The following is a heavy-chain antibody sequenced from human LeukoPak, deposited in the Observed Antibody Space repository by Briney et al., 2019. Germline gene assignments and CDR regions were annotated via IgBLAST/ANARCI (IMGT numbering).Heavy chain of an antibody. Sequence: PSETLSLTCTVSGGSISSGGYYWSWIHQHPGTGLEWIGYIYYSGSTYYNPSLKSRVTISVDTSKNQFSLKLSSVTAADTAVYYCARGGSYYDILTGYYPDAPPDYWGQGTLVTVSS. D-gene: IGHD3-9*01. CDR1: GGSISSGGYY. J-gene: IGHJ4*02. V-gene: IGHV4-31*03. CDR3: ARGGSYYDILTGYYPDAPPDY. CDR2: IYYSGST.